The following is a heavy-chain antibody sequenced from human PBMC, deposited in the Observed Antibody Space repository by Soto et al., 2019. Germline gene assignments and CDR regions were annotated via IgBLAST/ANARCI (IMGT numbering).Heavy chain of an antibody. CDR3: ARVVVTATRRGYFDY. Sequence: QVQLVQSGAEVKKPGSSVKVSCKASGGTFSSYAISWVRQAPGQGLEWMGGIIPIFGTANYAQKFQGRVTITADESTSPAYMELSSLRSEDTAVYYCARVVVTATRRGYFDYWGQGTLVTVSS. V-gene: IGHV1-69*12. CDR1: GGTFSSYA. CDR2: IIPIFGTA. J-gene: IGHJ4*02. D-gene: IGHD2-21*02.